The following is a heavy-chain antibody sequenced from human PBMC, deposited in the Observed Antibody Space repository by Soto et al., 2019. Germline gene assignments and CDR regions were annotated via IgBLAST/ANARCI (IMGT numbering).Heavy chain of an antibody. Sequence: QVQLVQSGAEVKNPGASVKVSCKASGCTFTSYSISWVRQAPGQGLEWMGWISAYNGNTYHARKLQGRVTMTTDTSTSTAYMELRSLRSDDTAVYYCARDVGYGLIDYWGQGTLVTVSS. CDR3: ARDVGYGLIDY. V-gene: IGHV1-18*01. CDR2: ISAYNGNT. D-gene: IGHD5-18*01. J-gene: IGHJ4*02. CDR1: GCTFTSYS.